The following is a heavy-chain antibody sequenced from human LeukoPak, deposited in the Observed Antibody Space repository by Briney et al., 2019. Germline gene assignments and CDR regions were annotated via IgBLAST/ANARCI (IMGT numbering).Heavy chain of an antibody. V-gene: IGHV1-69*13. CDR3: ARDRGDIVVVRGAFDI. CDR2: IIPIFGTA. D-gene: IGHD2-2*01. CDR1: GGTFSSYA. Sequence: SVKVSCKASGGTFSSYAISWVRQAPGQGLEWMGGIIPIFGTANYAQKFQGRATITADESTSTAYMELSSLRSEDTAVYYCARDRGDIVVVRGAFDIWGQGTMVTVSS. J-gene: IGHJ3*02.